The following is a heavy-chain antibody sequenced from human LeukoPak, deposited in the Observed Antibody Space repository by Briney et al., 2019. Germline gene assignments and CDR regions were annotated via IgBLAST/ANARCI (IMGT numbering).Heavy chain of an antibody. D-gene: IGHD2-21*01. CDR2: ISHTGGT. CDR3: ARIRCGHSGSVCYNH. CDR1: GVSINDYY. J-gene: IGHJ4*02. V-gene: IGHV4-34*01. Sequence: TPSETLSLTCGVFGVSINDYYWSWIRQSPGKGLEWIGEISHTGGTRYNPSLEGRVTMSVGTSENQLSLKLIFVTAADTAVYYCARIRCGHSGSVCYNHWGLGTLVTVSS.